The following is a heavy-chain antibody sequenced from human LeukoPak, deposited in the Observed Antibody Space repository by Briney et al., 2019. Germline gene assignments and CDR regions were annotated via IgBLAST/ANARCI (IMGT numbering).Heavy chain of an antibody. CDR1: GYTFTGYY. D-gene: IGHD6-13*01. CDR2: INPNSGGT. Sequence: GASVKVSCKASGYTFTGYYMHWVRQAPGQGLEWMGWINPNSGGTNYAQKFQGRVTMTRDTSISTAYMELSRLRSDDTAVYYCARGGIAAAGYYYYMDVWGKGTTATVSS. J-gene: IGHJ6*03. CDR3: ARGGIAAAGYYYYMDV. V-gene: IGHV1-2*02.